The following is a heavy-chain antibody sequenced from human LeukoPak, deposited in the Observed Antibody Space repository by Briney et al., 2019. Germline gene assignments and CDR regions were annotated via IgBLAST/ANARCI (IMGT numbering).Heavy chain of an antibody. V-gene: IGHV3-21*01. D-gene: IGHD4-11*01. Sequence: GGSLRLCCAASGFTFSSYSMNWVRQAPGKGLEWVSSISSSSSYIYYADSVKGRFTTSRDNAKNSLYLQMNSLRAEDTAVYYCARAWATVTTHPFDYWGQGTLVTVSS. CDR2: ISSSSSYI. J-gene: IGHJ4*02. CDR1: GFTFSSYS. CDR3: ARAWATVTTHPFDY.